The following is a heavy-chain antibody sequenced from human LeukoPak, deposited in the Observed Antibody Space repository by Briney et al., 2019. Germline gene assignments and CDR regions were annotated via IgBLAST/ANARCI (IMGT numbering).Heavy chain of an antibody. J-gene: IGHJ6*04. D-gene: IGHD1-26*01. Sequence: GGSLRLSCAASGFTVSSNYVSWVRQAPGKGLEWVSAIYSGGSTYYADSVKGRFTISRDNSKNTLYLQMNSLRAEDTAVYYCASAPTTDYYYGMDVWGKGTTVTVSS. CDR1: GFTVSSNY. CDR2: IYSGGST. CDR3: ASAPTTDYYYGMDV. V-gene: IGHV3-53*01.